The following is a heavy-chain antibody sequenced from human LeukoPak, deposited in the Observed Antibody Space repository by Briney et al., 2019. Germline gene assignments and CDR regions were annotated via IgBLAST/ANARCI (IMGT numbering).Heavy chain of an antibody. J-gene: IGHJ5*02. CDR3: ARDWGHREMATMGGVVVRRKFNWFDP. CDR1: GYTFTSYA. Sequence: ASVKVSCKASGYTFTSYAMNWVRQAPGQGLEWMGWINTNTGNPTYAQGFTGRFVFSLDTSVSTAYLQISSLKAEDTAVYYCARDWGHREMATMGGVVVRRKFNWFDPWGQGTLVTVSS. CDR2: INTNTGNP. D-gene: IGHD5-24*01. V-gene: IGHV7-4-1*02.